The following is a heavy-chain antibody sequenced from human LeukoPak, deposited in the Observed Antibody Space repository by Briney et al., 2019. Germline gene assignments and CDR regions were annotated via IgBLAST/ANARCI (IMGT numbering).Heavy chain of an antibody. V-gene: IGHV4-34*01. CDR1: GGSFSGYY. D-gene: IGHD6-6*01. Sequence: SEILSLTCAVYGGSFSGYYWSWIRQPPGKGLEWIGEINHSGSTNYNPSLKSRVTISVDTFKNQFSPKLSSVTAADTAVYYCARDWGVGGRPGYMDVWGKGTTVTVSS. J-gene: IGHJ6*03. CDR3: ARDWGVGGRPGYMDV. CDR2: INHSGST.